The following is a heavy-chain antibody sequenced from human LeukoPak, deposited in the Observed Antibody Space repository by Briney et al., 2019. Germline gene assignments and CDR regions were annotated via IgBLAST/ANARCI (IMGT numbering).Heavy chain of an antibody. CDR1: GFTFSSYG. Sequence: GGSLRLSCAASGFTFSSYGMSWVRQAPGKGLERVSAISGSGSTTHYADSMKGRFSISRDNSKNMLFLQMNSLRAEDTAVYSCASHYYGSGSSSHPVGFDYWGQGTLVTVSS. CDR3: ASHYYGSGSSSHPVGFDY. J-gene: IGHJ4*02. D-gene: IGHD3-10*01. V-gene: IGHV3-23*01. CDR2: ISGSGSTT.